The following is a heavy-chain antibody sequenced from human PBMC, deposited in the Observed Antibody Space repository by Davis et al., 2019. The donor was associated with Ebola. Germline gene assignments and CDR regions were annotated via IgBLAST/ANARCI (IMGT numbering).Heavy chain of an antibody. D-gene: IGHD1-26*01. J-gene: IGHJ4*02. V-gene: IGHV3-43*02. CDR3: AKAKFSGSALIGH. CDR2: INGDRGRI. Sequence: GESLKISCAVSGFTFSNYAMNWVRQAPGKGLEWVSFINGDRGRIDYADSVKGRFTISGDNSKNSLYLQMNSLTTEDTALYYCAKAKFSGSALIGHWGQGTLVTVSS. CDR1: GFTFSNYA.